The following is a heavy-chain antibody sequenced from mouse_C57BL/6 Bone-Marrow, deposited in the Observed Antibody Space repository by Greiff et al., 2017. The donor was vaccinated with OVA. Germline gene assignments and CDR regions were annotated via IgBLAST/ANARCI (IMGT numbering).Heavy chain of an antibody. Sequence: QVQLQQPGAELVMPGASVKLSCKASGYTFTSYWMHWVKQRPGQGLEWIGEIDPSDSYTNYNQKFKGKSTLTVDKSSSTAYMQLSSLTSEDSAVYYCASWSTVVASEDYWGQGTTLTVSA. CDR2: IDPSDSYT. J-gene: IGHJ2*01. CDR1: GYTFTSYW. V-gene: IGHV1-69*01. CDR3: ASWSTVVASEDY. D-gene: IGHD1-1*01.